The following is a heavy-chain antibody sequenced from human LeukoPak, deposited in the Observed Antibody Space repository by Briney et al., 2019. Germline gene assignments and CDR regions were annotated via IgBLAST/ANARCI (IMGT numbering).Heavy chain of an antibody. Sequence: SETLSLTCTVSGGSISSYYWSWIRQPPGKGLEWIGCIYYSGSTNYNPSLKSRVTISVDTSKNQFSLKLSSVTAADTAVYYCARTTYSSSWYRHYYYYGMDVWGQGTTVTVSS. CDR1: GGSISSYY. CDR2: IYYSGST. J-gene: IGHJ6*02. CDR3: ARTTYSSSWYRHYYYYGMDV. D-gene: IGHD6-13*01. V-gene: IGHV4-59*01.